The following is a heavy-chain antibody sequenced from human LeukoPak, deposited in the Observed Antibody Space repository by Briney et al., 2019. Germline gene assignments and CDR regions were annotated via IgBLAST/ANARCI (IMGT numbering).Heavy chain of an antibody. CDR1: GGSISSYY. V-gene: IGHV4-59*08. J-gene: IGHJ5*02. CDR3: ARGIFGVVMTMNWFDP. CDR2: IYYSGST. D-gene: IGHD3-3*01. Sequence: SETLSLTCTVSGGSISSYYWSWIRQPPGKGLEWIGYIYYSGSTNYNPSLKTRVTISVDTSKNQFYLKLSSVTAADTAVYYCARGIFGVVMTMNWFDPWGQGTLVTVSS.